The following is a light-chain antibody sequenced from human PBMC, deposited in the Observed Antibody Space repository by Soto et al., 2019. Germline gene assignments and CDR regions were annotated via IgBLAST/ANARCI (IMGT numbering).Light chain of an antibody. V-gene: IGKV3-15*01. Sequence: VTRSQATLSVSPGERATLSCRPSQSVSSDLAWYQHKPGQAPRLLIYGASTRTTGIPARFSCSGSGTEFTLTISSLQSEEFAVYYCQRYNNWPPLTFGGGTKVYIK. CDR3: QRYNNWPPLT. J-gene: IGKJ4*01. CDR1: QSVSSD. CDR2: GAS.